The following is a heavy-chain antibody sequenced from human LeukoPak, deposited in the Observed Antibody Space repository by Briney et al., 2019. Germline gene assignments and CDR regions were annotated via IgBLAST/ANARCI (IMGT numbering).Heavy chain of an antibody. J-gene: IGHJ3*02. CDR3: ARIEYSSSSNDI. V-gene: IGHV1-69*13. Sequence: ASVKVSCNASGGTFSSYAISWVRQAPGQGLEWMGGIIPIFGTANYAQKFQGRVTITADESTSTAYMELSSLRSEDTAVYYCARIEYSSSSNDIWGQGTMVTVSS. CDR2: IIPIFGTA. CDR1: GGTFSSYA. D-gene: IGHD6-6*01.